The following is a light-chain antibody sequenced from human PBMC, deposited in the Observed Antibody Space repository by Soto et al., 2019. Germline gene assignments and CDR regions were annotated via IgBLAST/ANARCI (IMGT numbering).Light chain of an antibody. Sequence: EIVMTQSPATLSVSPGERATLSCRASQGVSSNLAWYQQKPGQAPRLLIYGASTRATGIPARFSGSGSGTEFTLTISSLQSEDFAVYYCQQYNNCPQTFGQGTKVEIK. CDR2: GAS. J-gene: IGKJ1*01. V-gene: IGKV3-15*01. CDR3: QQYNNCPQT. CDR1: QGVSSN.